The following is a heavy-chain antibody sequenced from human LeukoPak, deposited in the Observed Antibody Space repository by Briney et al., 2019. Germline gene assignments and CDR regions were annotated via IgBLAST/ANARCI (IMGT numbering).Heavy chain of an antibody. V-gene: IGHV1-3*03. Sequence: ASVKVSCKASGYTFTSYAMHWVRQAPGQRLEWMGWINAGNGNTKYSQEFQGRVTITRGTSASTAYMELSSLRSEDTAVYYCARAGDFGDRYFQHWGQGTLVTVSS. CDR2: INAGNGNT. J-gene: IGHJ1*01. D-gene: IGHD4-17*01. CDR1: GYTFTSYA. CDR3: ARAGDFGDRYFQH.